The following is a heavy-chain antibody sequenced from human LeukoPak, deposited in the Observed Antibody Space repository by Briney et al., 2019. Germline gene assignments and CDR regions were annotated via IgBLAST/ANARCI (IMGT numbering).Heavy chain of an antibody. CDR3: ARIGTSSTSGPFHFDY. CDR1: GGSISSGGYY. V-gene: IGHV4-31*03. J-gene: IGHJ4*02. Sequence: PSETLSLTCTVSGGSISSGGYYWSWIRQHPGKGLEWIGYIYYSGSTYYNPSLKSRVTISVDTSKNQFSLELSSVTAADTAVYYCARIGTSSTSGPFHFDYWGQGTLVTVSS. D-gene: IGHD2-2*01. CDR2: IYYSGST.